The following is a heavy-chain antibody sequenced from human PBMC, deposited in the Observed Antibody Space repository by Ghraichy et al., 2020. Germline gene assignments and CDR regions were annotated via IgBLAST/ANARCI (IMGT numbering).Heavy chain of an antibody. CDR2: ISGRGGVA. CDR3: AKDLWVGDNYYSYGMDV. V-gene: IGHV3-23*01. J-gene: IGHJ6*02. CDR1: GFTFSSFA. D-gene: IGHD3-10*01. Sequence: GESLNISCAASGFTFSSFAMNWVRQAPGKGLEWVSAISGRGGVAYYAGSVTGRFTISRDNSRNTLYLQMNSLRAEDTAIYYCAKDLWVGDNYYSYGMDVWGQGTTVTVSS.